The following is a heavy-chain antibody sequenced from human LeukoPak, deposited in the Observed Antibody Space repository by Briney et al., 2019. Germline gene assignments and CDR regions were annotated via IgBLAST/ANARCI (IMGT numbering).Heavy chain of an antibody. CDR2: IYSGGST. D-gene: IGHD2-15*01. CDR3: ARDTVGAASFAFDI. Sequence: PGGSLRLSCAASGFTVSSNYMSWVRQAPGKGLEWVSVIYSGGSTYYADSVKGRFTISRDNSKNTLYLKMNSLRAEDTAVYYCARDTVGAASFAFDIWGQGTMVTVSS. CDR1: GFTVSSNY. V-gene: IGHV3-53*01. J-gene: IGHJ3*02.